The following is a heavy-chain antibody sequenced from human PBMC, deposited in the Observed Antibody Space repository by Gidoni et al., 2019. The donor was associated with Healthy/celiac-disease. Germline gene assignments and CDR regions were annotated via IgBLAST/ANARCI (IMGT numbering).Heavy chain of an antibody. J-gene: IGHJ4*02. CDR1: GGHFRSSS. D-gene: IGHD3-22*01. V-gene: IGHV1-69*06. CDR2: IMPIFGTA. Sequence: QVQLVQSGAEVKKPGSSVQVSCKASGGHFRSSSSSGVRQAPGQGLEWMGGIMPIFGTANDAQKFQGRVTITADKSTSTAYMELSSLRSEDTAVYYCARDGDSSGYYYSWGQGTLVTVSS. CDR3: ARDGDSSGYYYS.